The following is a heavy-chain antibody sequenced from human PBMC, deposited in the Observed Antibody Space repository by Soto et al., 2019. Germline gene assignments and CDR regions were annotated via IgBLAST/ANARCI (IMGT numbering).Heavy chain of an antibody. CDR2: ISSSSTYI. D-gene: IGHD5-12*01. Sequence: GGSLRLSCAASGFTFISYTMNWVRQAPGKGLEWVSSISSSSTYIYYADSVKGRFTISRDNAKNSLYLQMNSLRAEDTAVYYCARLPHTGYDNWYFDLWGRGTLVTVSS. J-gene: IGHJ2*01. CDR3: ARLPHTGYDNWYFDL. CDR1: GFTFISYT. V-gene: IGHV3-21*01.